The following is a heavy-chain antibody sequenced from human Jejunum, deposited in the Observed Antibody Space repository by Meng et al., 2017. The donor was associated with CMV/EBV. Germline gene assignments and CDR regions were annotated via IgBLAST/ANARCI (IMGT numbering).Heavy chain of an antibody. CDR3: ASSCDYGSPRPIDN. V-gene: IGHV3-21*06. CDR1: FTFSSYG. J-gene: IGHJ4*02. D-gene: IGHD4/OR15-4a*01. CDR2: INGRNPLI. Sequence: FTFSSYGVHWVRQAPGKGLEWVTFINGRNPLIYYADSLKGRFTSSRENAKNSVYLQMNSLRDGDTAVYFCASSCDYGSPRPIDNWGQGTLGTVSS.